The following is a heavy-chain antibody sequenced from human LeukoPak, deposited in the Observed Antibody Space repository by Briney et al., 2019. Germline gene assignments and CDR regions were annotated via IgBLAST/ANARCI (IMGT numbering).Heavy chain of an antibody. CDR3: ARLQVRWLQFKAFDI. Sequence: GGSLRLSCAASGFTFSGSAMNWVRQAPGKGLEWVSYISSSSSTIYYADSVKGRFTISRDNAKNSLYLQMNSLRAEDTAVYYCARLQVRWLQFKAFDIWGQGTMVTVSS. D-gene: IGHD5-24*01. CDR2: ISSSSSTI. V-gene: IGHV3-48*01. CDR1: GFTFSGSA. J-gene: IGHJ3*02.